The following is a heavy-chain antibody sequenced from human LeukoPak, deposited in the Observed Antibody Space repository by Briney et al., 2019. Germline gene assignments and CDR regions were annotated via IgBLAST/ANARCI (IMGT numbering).Heavy chain of an antibody. D-gene: IGHD6-19*01. J-gene: IGHJ4*02. V-gene: IGHV1-18*01. CDR2: ISAYNGNT. Sequence: ASVKVSCKASGYTFTSYGISWVRQAPGQGLEWMGWISAYNGNTNYAQKLQGRVTMTTDTSTSTAYMELRSLRSDDTAVYYCARDPYQQWLAHFDYWGQGTLVTVSS. CDR3: ARDPYQQWLAHFDY. CDR1: GYTFTSYG.